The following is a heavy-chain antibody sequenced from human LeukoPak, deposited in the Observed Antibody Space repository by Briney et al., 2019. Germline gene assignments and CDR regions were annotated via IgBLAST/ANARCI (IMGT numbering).Heavy chain of an antibody. D-gene: IGHD3-10*01. CDR3: ARGAMVRGVIMLYFDY. V-gene: IGHV1-3*01. CDR1: GYTFTSYA. CDR2: INAGNGNT. Sequence: GASVKVSCKASGYTFTSYAMHWVRQAPGQRLEWMGWINAGNGNTKYSQKFQGRVTITRDTSASTAYMELSSLRSEDTAVYYCARGAMVRGVIMLYFDYWGQGTLVTVSS. J-gene: IGHJ4*02.